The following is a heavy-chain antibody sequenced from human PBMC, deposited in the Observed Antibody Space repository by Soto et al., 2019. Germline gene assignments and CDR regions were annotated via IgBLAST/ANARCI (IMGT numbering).Heavy chain of an antibody. Sequence: QIQLVQSGTEVKYPGASVKVSCKASNYTFTSYGFNWVRQAPGQGIEWIGWISAYNGYTNYEKKFQGRVTMTTDASTRTAYMELRSLGFDHTAVYYCARESRQWLACDFWGQGTLVSVSS. D-gene: IGHD6-19*01. J-gene: IGHJ4*02. CDR1: NYTFTSYG. CDR2: ISAYNGYT. V-gene: IGHV1-18*01. CDR3: ARESRQWLACDF.